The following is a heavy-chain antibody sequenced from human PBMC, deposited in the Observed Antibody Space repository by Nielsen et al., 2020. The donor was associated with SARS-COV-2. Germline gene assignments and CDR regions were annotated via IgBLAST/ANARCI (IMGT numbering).Heavy chain of an antibody. CDR2: ISSSSTI. CDR3: ARDSSGWYALTTYYYYGMDV. Sequence: WIRQPPGKGLEWVSYISSSSTIYYADSVKGRFTISRDNAKNSLYLQMNSLRAEDTAVYYCARDSSGWYALTTYYYYGMDVWGQGTMVTVSS. V-gene: IGHV3-69-1*01. J-gene: IGHJ6*02. D-gene: IGHD6-19*01.